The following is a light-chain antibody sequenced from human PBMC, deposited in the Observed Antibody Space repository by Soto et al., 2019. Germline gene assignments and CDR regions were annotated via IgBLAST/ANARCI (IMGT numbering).Light chain of an antibody. V-gene: IGKV1-17*01. Sequence: DIQMTQSPSSLSASVGDRVTITCRAGPGISNDLTWYQQKPGKAPKRLIYAASSLQSGVPSRFSGSGSGTEFTLTISSLQPEDFATYYCLQYNSDPPTFGGGTKVEIK. CDR3: LQYNSDPPT. J-gene: IGKJ4*01. CDR1: PGISND. CDR2: AAS.